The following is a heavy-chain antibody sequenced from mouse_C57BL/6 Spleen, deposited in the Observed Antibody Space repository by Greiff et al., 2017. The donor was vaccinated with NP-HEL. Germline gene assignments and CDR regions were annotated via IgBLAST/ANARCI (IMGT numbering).Heavy chain of an antibody. CDR2: IHPNSGST. J-gene: IGHJ4*01. CDR1: GYTFTSYW. D-gene: IGHD2-4*01. Sequence: QVQLKQPGAELVKPGASVKLSCKASGYTFTSYWMHWVKQRPGQGLEWIGMIHPNSGSTNYNEKFKSKATLTVDKSSSTAYMQLSSLTSEDSAVYYCARVYYDYDGPGYWGQGTSVTVSS. CDR3: ARVYYDYDGPGY. V-gene: IGHV1-64*01.